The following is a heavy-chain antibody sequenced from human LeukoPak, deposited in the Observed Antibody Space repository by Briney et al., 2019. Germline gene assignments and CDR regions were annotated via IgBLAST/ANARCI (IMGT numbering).Heavy chain of an antibody. Sequence: PGRSLRLSCAASGFTFSSYAMHWVRQAPGKGLECVAVISYDGSNKYYADSVKGRFTISRDNSKNTLYLQMNSLRAEDTAVYYCARGGRTTWHGMDVWGQGTTVTVSS. V-gene: IGHV3-30-3*01. CDR1: GFTFSSYA. J-gene: IGHJ6*02. D-gene: IGHD4-17*01. CDR2: ISYDGSNK. CDR3: ARGGRTTWHGMDV.